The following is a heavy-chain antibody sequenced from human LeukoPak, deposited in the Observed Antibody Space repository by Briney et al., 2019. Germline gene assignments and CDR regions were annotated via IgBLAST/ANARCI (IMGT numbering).Heavy chain of an antibody. J-gene: IGHJ5*02. V-gene: IGHV4-59*08. Sequence: SETLSLTCTVSGGSISSYYWSWIRQPPGKGLEWIGYIYYGGSTNYNPSLKSRVTISVDTSKNQFSLKLSSVTAADTAVYYCARHLYGDSSWFDPWGQGTLVTVSS. CDR3: ARHLYGDSSWFDP. D-gene: IGHD4-17*01. CDR2: IYYGGST. CDR1: GGSISSYY.